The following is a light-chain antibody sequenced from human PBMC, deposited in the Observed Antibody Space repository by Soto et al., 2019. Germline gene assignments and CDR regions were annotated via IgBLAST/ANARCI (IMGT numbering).Light chain of an antibody. CDR3: QQYWALPVT. CDR1: QSVRGSS. J-gene: IGKJ3*01. V-gene: IGKV3-20*01. CDR2: SVS. Sequence: EVVLTQSPGTLSLSPGEGATLSCRASQSVRGSSFAWYQQKPGQAPRLLIYSVSSRATGIPDRFSVSGSGTDFTLTISRLEPEDFAVYYCQQYWALPVTFGPGTTVDIK.